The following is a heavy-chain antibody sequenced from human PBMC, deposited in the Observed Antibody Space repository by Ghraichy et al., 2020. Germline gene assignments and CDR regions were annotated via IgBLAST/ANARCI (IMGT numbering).Heavy chain of an antibody. CDR2: ISYDGSNK. V-gene: IGHV3-30*18. J-gene: IGHJ4*02. Sequence: GGSLRLSCAASGFTFSSYVMHWVRQAPGKGLEWVAVISYDGSNKYYADSVKGRFTISRDNSKNTLYLQMNSLRAEDTAVYYCAKSSRSQWLAYFDYWGQGTLVTVSS. CDR3: AKSSRSQWLAYFDY. D-gene: IGHD6-19*01. CDR1: GFTFSSYV.